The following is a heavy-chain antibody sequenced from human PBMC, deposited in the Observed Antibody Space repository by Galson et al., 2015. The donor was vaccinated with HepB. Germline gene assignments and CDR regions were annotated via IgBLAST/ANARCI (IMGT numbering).Heavy chain of an antibody. CDR2: VNPKTGGT. V-gene: IGHV1-2*02. Sequence: SVKVSCKASGYTFSGYYMHWVRQAPGQGLEWMGWVNPKTGGTYYAQRFQGRVAMTRDTTISTAYMELSRLRSDDTAVYFCARKVENGNYQDGGQGTLVTVSA. CDR1: GYTFSGYY. D-gene: IGHD1-7*01. J-gene: IGHJ4*02. CDR3: ARKVENGNYQD.